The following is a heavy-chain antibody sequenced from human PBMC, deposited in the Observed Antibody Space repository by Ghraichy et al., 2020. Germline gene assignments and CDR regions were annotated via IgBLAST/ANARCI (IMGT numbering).Heavy chain of an antibody. J-gene: IGHJ3*01. D-gene: IGHD6-13*01. CDR3: AGYSSNSYDDAFDS. V-gene: IGHV4-34*01. CDR1: GGSFRAYF. CDR2: INHSGST. Sequence: SETLSLTCSVFGGSFRAYFWSWIRQPPGKGLELIWEINHSGSTQSNPSLTSRVTLSVDTSKNQFSLKLNSVIGADTAVSYWAGYSSNSYDDAFDSWGRWTLDTVSS.